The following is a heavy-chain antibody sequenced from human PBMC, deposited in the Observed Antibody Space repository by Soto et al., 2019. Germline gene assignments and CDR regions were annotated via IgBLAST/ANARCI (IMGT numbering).Heavy chain of an antibody. V-gene: IGHV1-69*13. CDR2: IIPIFGTA. J-gene: IGHJ5*02. CDR3: ARETNDYSNGINWFDP. CDR1: GGTFSSYA. D-gene: IGHD4-4*01. Sequence: SVKVSYKASGGTFSSYAISWVRQAPGQGLEWMGGIIPIFGTANYAQKFQGRVTITADESTSTAYMELSSLRSEDTAVYYCARETNDYSNGINWFDPWGQGTLVTVSS.